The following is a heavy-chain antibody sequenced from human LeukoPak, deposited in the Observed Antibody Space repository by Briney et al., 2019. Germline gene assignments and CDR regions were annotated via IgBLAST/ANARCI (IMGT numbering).Heavy chain of an antibody. D-gene: IGHD6-13*01. CDR3: AKGISRAAAGTGYFDY. Sequence: GGSLRLSCAASGFTVSSNYMSWVRQAPGKGLEWVSVIYSGGSTYYADSVKGRFTISRDNSKNTLYLHMNSLRPEDTAVYYCAKGISRAAAGTGYFDYWGQGTLVTVSS. J-gene: IGHJ4*02. CDR1: GFTVSSNY. CDR2: IYSGGST. V-gene: IGHV3-66*02.